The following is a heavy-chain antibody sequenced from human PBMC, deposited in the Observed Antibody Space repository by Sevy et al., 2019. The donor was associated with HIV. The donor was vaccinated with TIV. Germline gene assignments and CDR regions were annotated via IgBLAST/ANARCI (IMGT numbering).Heavy chain of an antibody. V-gene: IGHV1-2*06. D-gene: IGHD3-3*01. CDR3: AREGWDKTDFGVVDY. CDR2: INPNSGGT. Sequence: ASVKVSCKASGYTFTGYYMHWVRQAPGQGLEWMGRINPNSGGTNYAQKFQGRVTMTRDTSISTAYMELSRLRSDDTAVYYCAREGWDKTDFGVVDYWGQGTLDTVSS. CDR1: GYTFTGYY. J-gene: IGHJ4*02.